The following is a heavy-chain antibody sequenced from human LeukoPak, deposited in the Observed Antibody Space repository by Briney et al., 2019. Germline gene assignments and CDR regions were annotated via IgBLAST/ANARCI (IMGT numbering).Heavy chain of an antibody. CDR2: INHSGST. Sequence: PSETLSLTCAVYGGSFSGYYWSWIRQPPGKGLEWIGEINHSGSTNYNPSLKSRVTISVDTSKNQFSLKLSSVTAADTAVYYCARGRKGATTLNRFDPWGQGTLVTVSS. V-gene: IGHV4-34*01. CDR3: ARGRKGATTLNRFDP. CDR1: GGSFSGYY. D-gene: IGHD1-26*01. J-gene: IGHJ5*02.